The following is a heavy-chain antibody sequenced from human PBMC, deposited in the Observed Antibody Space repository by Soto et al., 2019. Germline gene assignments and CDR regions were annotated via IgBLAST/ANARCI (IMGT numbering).Heavy chain of an antibody. CDR1: GGSISSYY. CDR3: ARESYYGMDV. Sequence: PAGTXSLTCTVSGGSISSYYGIWIRQPPGKGLEWIGNIYYSGSTKYNPSLKSRVTISVDTSKNQFSLKLSSVTAADKAVYYCARESYYGMDVWGQGTTVTVSS. J-gene: IGHJ6*02. CDR2: IYYSGST. V-gene: IGHV4-59*01.